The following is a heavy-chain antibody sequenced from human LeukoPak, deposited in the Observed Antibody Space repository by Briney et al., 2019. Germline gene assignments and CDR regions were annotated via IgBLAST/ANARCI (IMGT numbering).Heavy chain of an antibody. CDR2: TYCRSKCYN. CDR1: GDSVSSNSAA. CDR3: AKVANYYYGSETYYFFEH. V-gene: IGHV6-1*01. J-gene: IGHJ4*02. Sequence: SQTLSLTCAISGDSVSSNSAAWNWIRQSPSRGLEWLGRTYCRSKCYNDYAVSVKSRITINPDTSKNQFSLQLNSVTPEDTAVYYCAKVANYYYGSETYYFFEHWGQGTPVTASS. D-gene: IGHD3-10*01.